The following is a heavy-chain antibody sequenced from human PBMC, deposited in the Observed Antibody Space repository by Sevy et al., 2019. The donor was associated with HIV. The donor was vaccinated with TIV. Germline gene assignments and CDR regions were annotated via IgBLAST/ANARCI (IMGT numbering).Heavy chain of an antibody. CDR1: GGSISTSDFY. CDR2: IFNSGIT. D-gene: IGHD6-13*01. V-gene: IGHV4-39*07. CDR3: ARGGSSWWNWFDP. Sequence: SETLSLTCTVSGGSISTSDFYWGWIRQSPGKGLEWIGSIFNSGITYYNPSLKSRVTISVDTSKNQFSLKLSSVTAADTAVYYCARGGSSWWNWFDPWGQGTLVTVSS. J-gene: IGHJ5*02.